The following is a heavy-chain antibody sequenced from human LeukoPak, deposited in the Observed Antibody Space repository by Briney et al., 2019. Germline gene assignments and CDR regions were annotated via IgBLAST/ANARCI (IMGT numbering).Heavy chain of an antibody. V-gene: IGHV1-69*04. CDR3: ATLPTFDY. J-gene: IGHJ4*02. Sequence: GSSVKVSCKASGGTFSSYAISWVRQAPGQGLEWMGRIIPILGIANYAQKLQGRVTITADKSTSTAYMELSSLRSEDTAVYYCATLPTFDYWGQGTLVTVSS. CDR2: IIPILGIA. CDR1: GGTFSSYA.